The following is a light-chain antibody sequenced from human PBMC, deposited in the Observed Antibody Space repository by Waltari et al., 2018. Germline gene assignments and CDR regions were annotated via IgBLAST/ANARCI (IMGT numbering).Light chain of an antibody. CDR2: KAY. CDR1: QSSCGW. J-gene: IGKJ1*01. V-gene: IGKV1-5*03. CDR3: QQYKSPTWT. Sequence: DIQMTQSPSTLSASVGDRVTITCRASQSSCGWLPWYQQKLREAPNPLIFKAYTLQSGVPSRFSGSGSGTEFTLTISSLQPDDFATYYCQQYKSPTWTFGQGTKVEIK.